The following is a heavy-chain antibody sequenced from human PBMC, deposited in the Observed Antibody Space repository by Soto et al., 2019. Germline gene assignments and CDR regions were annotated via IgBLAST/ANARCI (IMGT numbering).Heavy chain of an antibody. V-gene: IGHV1-69*01. Sequence: QVQLVQSGAEMQQPGASVRVSCKASGGTFSKYAFSWVRQAPGQGLEWLGGTIPMFGTPNYAQKFQVRVAISADESTATVYMELSSLRSEDTAVYFCARPLRDRNYSDGMAVWGQGTTVTVSS. CDR2: TIPMFGTP. CDR3: ARPLRDRNYSDGMAV. CDR1: GGTFSKYA. D-gene: IGHD3-22*01. J-gene: IGHJ6*02.